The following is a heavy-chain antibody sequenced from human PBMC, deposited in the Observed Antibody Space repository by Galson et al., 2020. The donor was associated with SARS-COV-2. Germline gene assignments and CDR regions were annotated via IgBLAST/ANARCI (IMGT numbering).Heavy chain of an antibody. D-gene: IGHD3-3*01. CDR1: GFTFSAYG. Sequence: GESLKISCAASGFTFSAYGMSWVRQAPGKGLEWVSSISASAGSRYFADSVKGRFSISRDNSKNTLDLQMDNLSADDTAVYYCAKSRHEWQPAEFDYWGQGTLVTISS. V-gene: IGHV3-23*01. CDR3: AKSRHEWQPAEFDY. J-gene: IGHJ4*02. CDR2: ISASAGSR.